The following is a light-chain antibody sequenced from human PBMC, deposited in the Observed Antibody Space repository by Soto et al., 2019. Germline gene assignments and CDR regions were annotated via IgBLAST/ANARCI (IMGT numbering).Light chain of an antibody. Sequence: QSVLTQPASVSGSPGQSITISCTGTTSDVGGYNYVSWYQQHPGKVPKLLIHEVSNRPSGVSNRFSGSKSRNTASLTISGLQAEDEADYYCLSKTSSISYVFGTGTKLTVL. CDR1: TSDVGGYNY. CDR2: EVS. CDR3: LSKTSSISYV. V-gene: IGLV2-14*01. J-gene: IGLJ1*01.